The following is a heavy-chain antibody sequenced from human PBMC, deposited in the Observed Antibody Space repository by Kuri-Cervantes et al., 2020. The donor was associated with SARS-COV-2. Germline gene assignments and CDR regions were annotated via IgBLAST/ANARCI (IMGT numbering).Heavy chain of an antibody. D-gene: IGHD6-6*01. Sequence: GGSLRLSCAASGFTFSSYWMHWVRQAPGKGLVWVSRINSDGSSTSYADSVKGRFTISRDNAKNTLYLQMNSLRAEDTAVYYCAKTLVRAQLASFYYYYGMDVWGQGTTVTVSS. J-gene: IGHJ6*02. V-gene: IGHV3-74*01. CDR1: GFTFSSYW. CDR2: INSDGSST. CDR3: AKTLVRAQLASFYYYYGMDV.